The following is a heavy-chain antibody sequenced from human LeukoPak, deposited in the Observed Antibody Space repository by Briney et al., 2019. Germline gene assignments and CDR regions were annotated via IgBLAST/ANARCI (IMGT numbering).Heavy chain of an antibody. CDR3: ARTTEGYCRGRRCYSYYYYIDV. D-gene: IGHD2-15*01. Sequence: SETLSLTCTVSGGSISSSSCYWGWIRQPPGKGLEWIGSIYYSGSTYYNPSLKSRVTISVDTSKNQFSLKLSSVTAADTAVYYCARTTEGYCRGRRCYSYYYYIDVWGKGTTVTVSS. CDR2: IYYSGST. J-gene: IGHJ6*03. CDR1: GGSISSSSCY. V-gene: IGHV4-39*01.